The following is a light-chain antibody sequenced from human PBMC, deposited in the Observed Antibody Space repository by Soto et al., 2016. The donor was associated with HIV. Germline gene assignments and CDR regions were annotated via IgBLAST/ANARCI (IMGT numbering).Light chain of an antibody. CDR1: QSISSW. CDR2: KAS. CDR3: QHYKSYSWT. Sequence: DIQMTQSPSTLSASVGDRVTITCRASQSISSWLAWYQQKPGKAPKLLIYKASSLESGVPSRFSGSGSGTESTLTISSLQPDDFATYYCQHYKSYSWTFGQGTKVEIK. J-gene: IGKJ1*01. V-gene: IGKV1-5*03.